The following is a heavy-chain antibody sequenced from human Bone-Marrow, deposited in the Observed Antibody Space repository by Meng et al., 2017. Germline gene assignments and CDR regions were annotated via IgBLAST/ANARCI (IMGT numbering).Heavy chain of an antibody. CDR2: IYHSGST. D-gene: IGHD2/OR15-2a*01. CDR3: ARARTTNQSKYRNAYNWFDP. Sequence: QLQLQESGSGLVKPSQTLSLTCAVSVGSISSGGYSWSWIRQPPGKGLEWIGYIYHSGSTHYNPSLKSRVIMSVDTSKNQFSLKLYSVTAADTAVYYCARARTTNQSKYRNAYNWFDPWGQGTLVTVSS. J-gene: IGHJ5*02. CDR1: VGSISSGGYS. V-gene: IGHV4-30-2*01.